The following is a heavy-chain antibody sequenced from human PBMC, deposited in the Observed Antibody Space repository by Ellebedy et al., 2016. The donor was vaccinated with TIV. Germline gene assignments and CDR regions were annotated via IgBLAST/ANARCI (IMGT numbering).Heavy chain of an antibody. D-gene: IGHD1-26*01. CDR2: INWNGGGT. CDR3: ARGGRAVAFDI. V-gene: IGHV3-20*04. J-gene: IGHJ3*02. CDR1: GFTFDDYG. Sequence: GESLKISCAASGFTFDDYGRSWVRQAPGKGLEWVSGINWNGGGTGYADSVNGRFTIASDNAKNSLYLQMSSLRAEDTALYYCARGGRAVAFDISGLGTIVTVSS.